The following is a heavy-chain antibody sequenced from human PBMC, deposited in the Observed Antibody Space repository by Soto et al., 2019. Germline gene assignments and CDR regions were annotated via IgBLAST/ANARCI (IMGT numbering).Heavy chain of an antibody. CDR3: ARVAYCSGGSCYWGHFDC. CDR1: GYTFTSYA. CDR2: INAGNGNT. Sequence: GASVKVSCKASGYTFTSYAMHWVRQAPGQRLEWMGWINAGNGNTKYSQKFQGRVTITRDTSASTAYMELSSLRSEDTAVYYCARVAYCSGGSCYWGHFDCWGQGTLVTVSS. J-gene: IGHJ4*02. D-gene: IGHD2-15*01. V-gene: IGHV1-3*01.